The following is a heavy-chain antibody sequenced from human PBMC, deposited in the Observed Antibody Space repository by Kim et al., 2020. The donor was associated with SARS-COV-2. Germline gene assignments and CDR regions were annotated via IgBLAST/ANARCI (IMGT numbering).Heavy chain of an antibody. CDR2: IYPGDSDT. CDR1: GYSFTSYW. CDR3: ARRAYSSSWYGYYGMDV. J-gene: IGHJ6*02. Sequence: GESLKISCKGSGYSFTSYWIGWVRQMPGKGLEWMGIIYPGDSDTRYSPSFQGQVTISADKSISTAYLQWSSLKASDTAMYYCARRAYSSSWYGYYGMDVWGQGTTVTVSS. V-gene: IGHV5-51*01. D-gene: IGHD6-13*01.